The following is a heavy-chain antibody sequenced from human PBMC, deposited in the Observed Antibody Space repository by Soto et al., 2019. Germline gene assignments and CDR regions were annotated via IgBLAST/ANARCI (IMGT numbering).Heavy chain of an antibody. D-gene: IGHD6-13*01. J-gene: IGHJ6*03. Sequence: SETLSLTCTVSGGSISSYYWSWIRQPPGKGLEWIGYIYYSGSTNYNTSLKSRVTISVDTSKNQFTLKLSSVTTADTAVYYCARVSSSWSKAYYYYYMDVWGKGTTVTVSS. CDR3: ARVSSSWSKAYYYYYMDV. V-gene: IGHV4-59*01. CDR2: IYYSGST. CDR1: GGSISSYY.